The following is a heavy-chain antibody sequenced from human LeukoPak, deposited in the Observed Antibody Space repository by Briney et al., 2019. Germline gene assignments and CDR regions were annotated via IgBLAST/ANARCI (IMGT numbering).Heavy chain of an antibody. V-gene: IGHV4-61*02. J-gene: IGHJ3*02. CDR2: IYSSGST. Sequence: PSQTLSLTCSVSGGSISSDTYYWSWIRQSAEKGLEWIGRIYSSGSTNYNPSLKSRVTISVDTSKNQFSLKLSSVTAADTAVYFCARGPYSYDSSGAFDIWGQGTMVTVSS. CDR3: ARGPYSYDSSGAFDI. CDR1: GGSISSDTYY. D-gene: IGHD3-22*01.